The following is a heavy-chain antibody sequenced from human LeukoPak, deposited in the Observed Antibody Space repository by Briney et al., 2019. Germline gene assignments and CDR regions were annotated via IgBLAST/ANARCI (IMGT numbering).Heavy chain of an antibody. J-gene: IGHJ3*02. CDR3: ARRSTEELGDSFDI. CDR2: IYYTGT. CDR1: GGSISNSSYY. Sequence: PSETLSLTCTGSGGSISNSSYYWGWIRQPPGKGLEWIGSIYYTGTFYNPSLNSRVTISVDTSKNQFSLKMKSVTAADTAVYYCARRSTEELGDSFDIWGQGTMVTVSS. D-gene: IGHD1-26*01. V-gene: IGHV4-39*01.